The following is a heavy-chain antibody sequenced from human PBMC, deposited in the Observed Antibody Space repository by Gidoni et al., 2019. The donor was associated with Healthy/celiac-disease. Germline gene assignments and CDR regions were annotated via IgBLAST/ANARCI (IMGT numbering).Heavy chain of an antibody. V-gene: IGHV3-53*04. CDR3: AREYRDGYKTRMDV. J-gene: IGHJ6*02. CDR2: IYSGGST. D-gene: IGHD5-12*01. CDR1: GFTVSSNY. Sequence: EVQLVESGGGLVQPGGSLRLSCAASGFTVSSNYMSWVRQAPGKGLEWVSVIYSGGSTYCADSVKGRFTISRHNSKNTLYLQMNSLRADDTAVYYCAREYRDGYKTRMDVWGQGTTVTVSS.